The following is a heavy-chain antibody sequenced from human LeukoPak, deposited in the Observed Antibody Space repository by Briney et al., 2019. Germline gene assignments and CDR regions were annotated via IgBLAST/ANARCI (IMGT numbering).Heavy chain of an antibody. Sequence: SETLSLTCAVSAGSISSYYWSWIRQPPGKGLEWIGYIYSSGSTNYNPSLKSRVTISVDTSRNQFSLKLSSVTAADTAVYYCARVDEGGYYYYGMDVWGQGTTVTVSS. V-gene: IGHV4-59*01. CDR3: ARVDEGGYYYYGMDV. D-gene: IGHD3-16*01. J-gene: IGHJ6*02. CDR1: AGSISSYY. CDR2: IYSSGST.